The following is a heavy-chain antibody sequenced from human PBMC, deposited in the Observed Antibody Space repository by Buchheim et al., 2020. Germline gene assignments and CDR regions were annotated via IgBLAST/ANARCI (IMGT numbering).Heavy chain of an antibody. CDR1: GFTFSSST. CDR3: GNGGRHVDS. Sequence: EVQLLESGGGLVQPGGSLRLSCAASGFTFSSSTMGWVRQAPGKGLEWVATVTSIGTTYYVDSVKGRFTISRDDSRSMVSLQMNSLGGDDTAVFYCGNGGRHVDSCGQGT. V-gene: IGHV3-23*01. D-gene: IGHD3-16*01. CDR2: VTSIGTT. J-gene: IGHJ4*02.